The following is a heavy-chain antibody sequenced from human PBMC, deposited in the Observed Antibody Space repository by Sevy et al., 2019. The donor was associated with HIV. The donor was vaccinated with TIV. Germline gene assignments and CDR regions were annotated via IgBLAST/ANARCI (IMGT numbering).Heavy chain of an antibody. CDR1: GFTFSNYW. V-gene: IGHV3-7*03. Sequence: GGYLRLSCAASGFTFSNYWMSWVRQAPGKGLECVANINQDGSEKYYLDSVKGRFIVSRDNAKNSLYLQMNSLRAEDTATYFCAREGCTQPHDYWGQGTLVTVSS. CDR3: AREGCTQPHDY. J-gene: IGHJ4*02. CDR2: INQDGSEK.